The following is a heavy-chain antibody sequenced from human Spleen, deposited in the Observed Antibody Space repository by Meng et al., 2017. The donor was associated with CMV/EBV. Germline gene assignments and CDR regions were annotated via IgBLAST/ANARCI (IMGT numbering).Heavy chain of an antibody. CDR2: MWYDGTNK. V-gene: IGHV3-33*01. CDR1: GFTFSSYG. Sequence: AASGFTFSSYGMHWVRQAPGKGLEWVAVMWYDGTNKYYADSVKGRFTISRDNSKNTLYLQMNSLRGEDTAVYYCAGAYSNSASFDYWGQGTLVTVSS. CDR3: AGAYSNSASFDY. D-gene: IGHD6-6*01. J-gene: IGHJ4*02.